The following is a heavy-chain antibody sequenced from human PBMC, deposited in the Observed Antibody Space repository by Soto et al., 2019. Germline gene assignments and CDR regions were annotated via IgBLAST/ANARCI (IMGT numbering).Heavy chain of an antibody. D-gene: IGHD2-2*02. V-gene: IGHV3-23*01. J-gene: IGHJ6*03. CDR3: AKTRTIHPYYYYYYMDV. CDR1: GFTFSSYA. Sequence: GGSLRLSCAASGFTFSSYAMSWVRQAPGKGLEWVSAISGSGGSTYYADSVKGRFTISRDNSKNTLYLQMNSLRAEDTAVYYCAKTRTIHPYYYYYYMDVWGKGTTVTVSS. CDR2: ISGSGGST.